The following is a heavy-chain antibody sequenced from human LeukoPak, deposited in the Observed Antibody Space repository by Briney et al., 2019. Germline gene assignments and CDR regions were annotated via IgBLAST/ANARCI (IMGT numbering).Heavy chain of an antibody. CDR3: AREGWNDDLDY. CDR1: GFTFSSYE. J-gene: IGHJ4*02. CDR2: IISSGSTI. V-gene: IGHV3-48*03. D-gene: IGHD1-1*01. Sequence: GGSLRLSCAASGFTFSSYEMNWVRQAPGKGLEWVSYIISSGSTIYYADSVKGRFTISRDNAKNSLYLQMSSLRGEDTGVYYCAREGWNDDLDYWGQGTLVTVSS.